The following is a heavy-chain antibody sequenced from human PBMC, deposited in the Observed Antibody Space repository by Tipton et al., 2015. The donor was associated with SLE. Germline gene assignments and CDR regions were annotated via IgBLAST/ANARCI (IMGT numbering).Heavy chain of an antibody. Sequence: TLSLTCAAYGWSFSGYSLSWIRQPPGEGLEWVGEINHSGCANYNPSLQSRVTLSVDTSKNQFSLKLSSVTVADTALYYCARLEEAVGCCSSTSCQETDAFDIWGQGTMVTVSS. J-gene: IGHJ3*02. CDR1: GWSFSGYS. CDR3: ARLEEAVGCCSSTSCQETDAFDI. V-gene: IGHV4-34*01. D-gene: IGHD2-2*01. CDR2: INHSGCA.